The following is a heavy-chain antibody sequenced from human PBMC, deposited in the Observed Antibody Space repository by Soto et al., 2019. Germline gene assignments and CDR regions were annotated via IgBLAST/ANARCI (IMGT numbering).Heavy chain of an antibody. CDR2: ISYDGSNK. D-gene: IGHD5-18*01. V-gene: IGHV3-30*18. CDR1: GFTFSSYG. CDR3: AKGCIVDTAMVTSGGVDY. Sequence: GGSLRLSCAASGFTFSSYGMHWVRQAPGKGLEWVAVISYDGSNKYYADSVKGRFTISRDNSKNTLYLQMNSLRAEDTAVYYCAKGCIVDTAMVTSGGVDYWGQGTLVTVSS. J-gene: IGHJ4*02.